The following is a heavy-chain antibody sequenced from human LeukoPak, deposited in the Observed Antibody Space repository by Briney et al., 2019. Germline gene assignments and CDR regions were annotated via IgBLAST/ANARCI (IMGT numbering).Heavy chain of an antibody. CDR3: ARGDAGKFKGSFDY. V-gene: IGHV4-59*12. D-gene: IGHD1-1*01. CDR2: IYYSGST. CDR1: GGSISSYY. J-gene: IGHJ4*02. Sequence: SETLSLTCTVSGGSISSYYWSWIRQPPGKGLEWIGYIYYSGSTNYNPSLKSRVTISVDTSKNQFSLKLSSVTAADTAVYYCARGDAGKFKGSFDYWGQGTLVTASS.